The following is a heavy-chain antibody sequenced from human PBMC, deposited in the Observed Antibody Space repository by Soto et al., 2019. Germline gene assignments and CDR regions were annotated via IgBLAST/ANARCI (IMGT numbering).Heavy chain of an antibody. J-gene: IGHJ4*02. CDR2: VKTQAEGATT. CDR1: GFPFTTVW. D-gene: IGHD1-1*01. Sequence: EVQLVESGGGLVKPGESLRLSCVASGFPFTTVWMNWVRQAPGKGPEWLGRVKTQAEGATTDYAAPAKGRFTIFRDDSINAVYLQMTSLRIEDTALYYCTSRIRTTNDNGGQGTLVTVSS. V-gene: IGHV3-15*07. CDR3: TSRIRTTNDN.